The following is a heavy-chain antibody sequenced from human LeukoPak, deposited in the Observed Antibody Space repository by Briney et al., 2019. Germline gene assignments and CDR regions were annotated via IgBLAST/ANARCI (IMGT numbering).Heavy chain of an antibody. CDR3: ARAVGRHYFDY. Sequence: SETLSLTCTVSGGSIISHYWSWIRQPPGKGLEWIGYIYYSGSTNYNPSLKSRVTMSVDTSKNQFSLKLSSVTAADTAVYYCARAVGRHYFDYWGQGTLVTVSS. D-gene: IGHD3-10*01. V-gene: IGHV4-59*11. CDR1: GGSIISHY. CDR2: IYYSGST. J-gene: IGHJ4*02.